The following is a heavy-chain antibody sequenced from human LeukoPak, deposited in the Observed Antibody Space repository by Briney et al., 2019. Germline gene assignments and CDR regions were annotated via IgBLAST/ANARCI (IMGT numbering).Heavy chain of an antibody. CDR1: GFTFSNYA. D-gene: IGHD4-17*01. J-gene: IGHJ4*02. Sequence: GGSLRLSCVASGFTFSNYAMHWVRQAPDKGLEWVAVISYDGSNKYYADSVKGRFTISRDNSKNTLYLQMNRLRAEDTAVYYCARDSYGADYWGQGTLVTVSS. CDR2: ISYDGSNK. V-gene: IGHV3-30*04. CDR3: ARDSYGADY.